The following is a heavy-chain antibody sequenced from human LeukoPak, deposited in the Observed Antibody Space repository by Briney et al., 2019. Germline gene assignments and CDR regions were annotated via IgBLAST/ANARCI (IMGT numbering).Heavy chain of an antibody. CDR3: ARGSGWTDY. V-gene: IGHV4-4*07. Sequence: SETLSLTCTVSGGSISSYYWSWIRQPPGKGLEWIGRIYISGSTDYNPSLKSRVTMSLDTSKNQFSLKLTSVTAADTAVYYCARGSGWTDYWGQGTLVTVSS. CDR2: IYISGST. CDR1: GGSISSYY. J-gene: IGHJ4*02. D-gene: IGHD6-19*01.